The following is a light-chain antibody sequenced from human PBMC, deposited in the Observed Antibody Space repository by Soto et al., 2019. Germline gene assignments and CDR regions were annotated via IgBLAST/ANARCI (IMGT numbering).Light chain of an antibody. CDR1: QSVNSDY. J-gene: IGKJ1*01. CDR2: GAS. V-gene: IGKV3-20*01. Sequence: EIVLTQSPATLSLSQGERATLSCRASQSVNSDYLGWFQQKPGQAPRLLIYGASSRATGIPDRFSGSGSGTEFTLTISRLEPEDFTVYYCHHYETFGQGTKVDIK. CDR3: HHYET.